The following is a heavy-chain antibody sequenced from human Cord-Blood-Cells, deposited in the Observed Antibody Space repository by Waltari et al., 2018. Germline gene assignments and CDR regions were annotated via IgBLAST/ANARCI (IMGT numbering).Heavy chain of an antibody. CDR2: VDPEDGET. V-gene: IGHV1-69-2*01. J-gene: IGHJ3*02. CDR1: GYTLPTYN. D-gene: IGHD2-2*01. CDR3: ATLGKGYCSSTSCYAFDI. Sequence: EVQLVQSGAEVKKPGAPVKISCKVSGYTLPTYNMHWLQQAPGKGLEWMGLVDPEDGETIYAEKFQGRVTITADTSTDTAYMELSSLRSEDTAVYYCATLGKGYCSSTSCYAFDIWGQGTMVTVSS.